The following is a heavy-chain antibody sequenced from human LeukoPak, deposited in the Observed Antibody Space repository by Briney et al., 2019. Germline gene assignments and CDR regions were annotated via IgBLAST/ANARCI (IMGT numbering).Heavy chain of an antibody. V-gene: IGHV3-33*01. J-gene: IGHJ4*02. CDR3: ASPYGDNPAAYYFDY. Sequence: XAAXXFTXXXYGMHWVRQAPGKGLEWVAVIWYDGSNKYYADSVKGRFTISRDNSKNTLYLQMNSLRAEDTAVYYCASPYGDNPAAYYFDYWGQGTLVTVSS. D-gene: IGHD4-23*01. CDR1: XFTXXXYG. CDR2: IWYDGSNK.